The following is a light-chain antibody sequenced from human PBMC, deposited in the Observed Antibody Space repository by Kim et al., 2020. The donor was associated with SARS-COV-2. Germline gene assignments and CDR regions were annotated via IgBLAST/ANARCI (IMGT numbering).Light chain of an antibody. CDR3: CSYAGSYTFERGYV. CDR2: DVS. CDR1: SSDVGGYNY. Sequence: ISCTGTSSDVGGYNYVSWYQQHPGKAPKLMIYDVSKRPSGVPDRFSGSKSGNTASLTVSGLQAEDEADYYCCSYAGSYTFERGYVFGTGTKVTVL. J-gene: IGLJ1*01. V-gene: IGLV2-11*01.